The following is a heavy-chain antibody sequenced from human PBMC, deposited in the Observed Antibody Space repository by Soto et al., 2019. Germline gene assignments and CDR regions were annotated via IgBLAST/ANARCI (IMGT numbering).Heavy chain of an antibody. Sequence: ASVKVSCRASGFTFIGYYMHWVRQAPGQGLEWMGWINPNSGGTKYAQKFQGRVTMTRDTSISTAYMELSRLRSDDTAVYYCARDIAVTGKKYFDYWGQGTLVTVSS. V-gene: IGHV1-2*02. D-gene: IGHD6-19*01. CDR2: INPNSGGT. CDR1: GFTFIGYY. J-gene: IGHJ4*02. CDR3: ARDIAVTGKKYFDY.